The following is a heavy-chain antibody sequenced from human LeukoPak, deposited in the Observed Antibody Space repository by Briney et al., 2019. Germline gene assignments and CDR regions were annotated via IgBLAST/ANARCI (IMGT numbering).Heavy chain of an antibody. CDR1: GFTVSSNY. J-gene: IGHJ4*02. Sequence: QTGGSLRLSCADSGFTVSSNYMTWVRQAPGKGLEWVSVIGESGDETYYADSVKGRFTISSDKSKNTLYLQMDSLRAEDTAVYYCAKGRSLSCFATLDSWGQGTLVTVSS. CDR3: AKGRSLSCFATLDS. CDR2: IGESGDET. D-gene: IGHD2-2*01. V-gene: IGHV3-53*01.